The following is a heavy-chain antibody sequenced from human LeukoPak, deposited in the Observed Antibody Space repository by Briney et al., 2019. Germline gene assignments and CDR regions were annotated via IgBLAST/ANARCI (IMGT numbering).Heavy chain of an antibody. J-gene: IGHJ5*02. V-gene: IGHV3-21*01. Sequence: GGSLRLSCAASGFTFSSYGMSWVRQAPGKGLEWVSSISSSGSYIYYADSVKGRFTISRDNAKNSLYLQMNGLRAEDTAVYYCARGATDVTRWFDPWGQGTRVTVSS. CDR3: ARGATDVTRWFDP. D-gene: IGHD1-1*01. CDR2: ISSSGSYI. CDR1: GFTFSSYG.